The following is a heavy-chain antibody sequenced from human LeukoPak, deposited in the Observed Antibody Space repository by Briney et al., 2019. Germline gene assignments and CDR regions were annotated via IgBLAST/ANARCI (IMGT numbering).Heavy chain of an antibody. CDR2: ISWNSGSI. J-gene: IGHJ4*02. D-gene: IGHD6-19*01. CDR1: GFTFDDYA. V-gene: IGHV3-9*01. Sequence: GRSLRLSCAASGFTFDDYAMHWVRQPPGKGLEWVSGISWNSGSIGYADSVKGRVTISRDNAKNSLYLQMNSLRAEDTALYYCAKGSVAAQVYYFDYWGQGTLVTVSS. CDR3: AKGSVAAQVYYFDY.